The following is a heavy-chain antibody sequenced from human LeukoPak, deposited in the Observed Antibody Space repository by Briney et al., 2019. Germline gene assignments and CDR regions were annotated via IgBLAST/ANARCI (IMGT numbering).Heavy chain of an antibody. J-gene: IGHJ4*02. CDR3: ASPYRSYCSTTSCYPGSFDY. D-gene: IGHD2-2*01. V-gene: IGHV3-66*02. Sequence: GGSLRLSCAASGFTVSSNYMSWVRQAPGKGLEWVSFIYSGGSTYYADSVKGRFTISRDSSKNTLYLQMNSLRAEDTAVYYCASPYRSYCSTTSCYPGSFDYWGQGTLVTVSS. CDR1: GFTVSSNY. CDR2: IYSGGST.